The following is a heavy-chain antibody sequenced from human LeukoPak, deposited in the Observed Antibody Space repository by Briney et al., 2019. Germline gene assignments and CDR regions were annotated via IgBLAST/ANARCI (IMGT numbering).Heavy chain of an antibody. V-gene: IGHV4-39*01. J-gene: IGHJ4*02. D-gene: IGHD6-19*01. Sequence: NSSETLSLTCTVSGGSISSSSYYWGWIRQPPGKGLEWIGSIYYSGSAYYKSSLKSRVTISVDTSKNLFSLKLSSVTAADTAVYFCARSAVSASCDYWGQGTLVTVSS. CDR2: IYYSGSA. CDR1: GGSISSSSYY. CDR3: ARSAVSASCDY.